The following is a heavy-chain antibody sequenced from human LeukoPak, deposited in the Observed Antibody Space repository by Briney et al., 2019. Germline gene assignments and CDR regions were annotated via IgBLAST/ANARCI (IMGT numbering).Heavy chain of an antibody. CDR1: GGSISNSY. V-gene: IGHV4-59*13. Sequence: SETLSLTCTVSGGSISNSYWCWIRPPPGKGLGGVGNIYYSGSTNYYPSLKRRFTISVDKSKNPSSLKLNCVTAADTAVYYCASQSGDFFGCEYWGEGTLVTVSS. CDR2: IYYSGST. J-gene: IGHJ4*02. CDR3: ASQSGDFFGCEY. D-gene: IGHD3-10*01.